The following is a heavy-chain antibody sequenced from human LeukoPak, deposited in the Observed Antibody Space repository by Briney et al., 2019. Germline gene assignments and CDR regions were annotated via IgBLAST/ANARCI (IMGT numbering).Heavy chain of an antibody. CDR1: GYTFTSYY. V-gene: IGHV1-46*01. D-gene: IGHD4-23*01. CDR3: ARDSTVVTPGWYFDL. J-gene: IGHJ2*01. CDR2: INPSGGST. Sequence: ASVKVSCKASGYTFTSYYMHWVRQAPGQGLEWMGIINPSGGSTSYAQKFQGRVTMTRDTSTSTVYMELSSLRSEDTAVYYCARDSTVVTPGWYFDLRGRGTLVTVSS.